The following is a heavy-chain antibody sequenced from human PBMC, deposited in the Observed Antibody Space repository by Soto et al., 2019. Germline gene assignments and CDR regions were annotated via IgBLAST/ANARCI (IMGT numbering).Heavy chain of an antibody. D-gene: IGHD1-7*01. CDR3: ARDDPTGTTIHYYYYYGMDV. V-gene: IGHV1-69*01. CDR2: IIPIFGTA. CDR1: GGTFSSYA. Sequence: QVQLVQFGAEVKKPGSSVKVSCKASGGTFSSYAISWVRQAPGQGLEWMGGIIPIFGTANYAQKFQGRVTITADESTSTAYMELSSLRSEDTAVYYCARDDPTGTTIHYYYYYGMDVWGQGTTVTVSS. J-gene: IGHJ6*02.